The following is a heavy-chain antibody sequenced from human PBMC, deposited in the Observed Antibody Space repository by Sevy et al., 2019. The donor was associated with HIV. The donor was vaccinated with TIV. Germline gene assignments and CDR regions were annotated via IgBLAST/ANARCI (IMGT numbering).Heavy chain of an antibody. D-gene: IGHD7-27*01. Sequence: ASVKVSCKASGGTFSSYAISWVRQAPGQGLEWMGGIIPIFGTANYAQKFQGRVTITADESTSTAYMELSSLRSEDTAVYYCATLSTGVYYYYYMDVWGKGTTVTVSS. J-gene: IGHJ6*03. CDR1: GGTFSSYA. CDR2: IIPIFGTA. V-gene: IGHV1-69*13. CDR3: ATLSTGVYYYYYMDV.